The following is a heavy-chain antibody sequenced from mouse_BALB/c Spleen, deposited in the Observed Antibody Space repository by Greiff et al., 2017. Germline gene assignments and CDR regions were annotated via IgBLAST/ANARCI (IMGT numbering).Heavy chain of an antibody. CDR3: ARDYGSSYGFAY. V-gene: IGHV7-3*02. J-gene: IGHJ3*01. Sequence: VQLKESGGGLVQPGGSLRLSCATSGFTFTDYYMSWVRQPPGKALEWLGFIRNKANGYTTEYSASVKGRFTISRDNSQSILYLQMNTLRAEDSATYYCARDYGSSYGFAYWGQGTLVTVSA. D-gene: IGHD1-1*01. CDR2: IRNKANGYTT. CDR1: GFTFTDYY.